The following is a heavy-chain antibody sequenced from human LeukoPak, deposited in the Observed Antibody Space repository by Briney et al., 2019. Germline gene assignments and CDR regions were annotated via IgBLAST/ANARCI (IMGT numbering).Heavy chain of an antibody. V-gene: IGHV4-59*01. CDR1: GGSISSYY. CDR3: ARTTEGYCSSASCFGFSYSYYMDV. Sequence: SETLSLTCTVSGGSISSYYWSWIRQPPGKGLEWIGYIYYSGSTNYNPSLRSRVTISVDTSNNQFSLKLSSVIAADTAVYYCARTTEGYCSSASCFGFSYSYYMDVWGKGTTVTISS. CDR2: IYYSGST. J-gene: IGHJ6*03. D-gene: IGHD2-2*01.